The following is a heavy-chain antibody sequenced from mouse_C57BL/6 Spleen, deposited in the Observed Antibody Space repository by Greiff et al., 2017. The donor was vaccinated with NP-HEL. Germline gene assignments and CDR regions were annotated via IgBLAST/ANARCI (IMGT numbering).Heavy chain of an antibody. V-gene: IGHV5-4*01. CDR3: ARSYYGSSYGYYFDY. CDR1: GFTFSSYA. D-gene: IGHD1-1*01. CDR2: ISDGGSYT. Sequence: DVHLVESGGGLVKPGGSLKLSCAASGFTFSSYAMSWVRQTPEKRLEWVATISDGGSYTYYPDNVKGRFTISRDNAKNNLYLQMSHLKSEDTAMYYCARSYYGSSYGYYFDYWGQGTTLTVSS. J-gene: IGHJ2*01.